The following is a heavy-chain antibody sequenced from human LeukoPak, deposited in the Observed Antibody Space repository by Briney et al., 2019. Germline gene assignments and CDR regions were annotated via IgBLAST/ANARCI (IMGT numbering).Heavy chain of an antibody. D-gene: IGHD3-3*01. Sequence: GASVTVSFKSSVYTFTDYYMHWVRQAPGQGLEWVGWTNPNSGSTNFAQNFQGRVTITTETSISTAYMQLSRLTSDDTAVYYCARITTVFGVVNNDYWGQGTLVTVSS. CDR3: ARITTVFGVVNNDY. J-gene: IGHJ4*02. CDR1: VYTFTDYY. CDR2: TNPNSGST. V-gene: IGHV1-2*02.